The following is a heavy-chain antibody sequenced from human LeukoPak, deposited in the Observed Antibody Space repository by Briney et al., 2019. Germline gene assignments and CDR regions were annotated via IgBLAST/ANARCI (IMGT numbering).Heavy chain of an antibody. D-gene: IGHD1-26*01. V-gene: IGHV3-48*01. CDR3: ARDRVGAY. CDR1: GFTFNTYS. Sequence: PGGSLRLSCAASGFTFNTYSMNWVRQAPGKGLEWLSYITSSSSTIYYADSVQGRFTISRDNAKSSLYLQMNSLRVEDTAVYYCARDRVGAYWGQGTLVTVSS. CDR2: ITSSSSTI. J-gene: IGHJ4*02.